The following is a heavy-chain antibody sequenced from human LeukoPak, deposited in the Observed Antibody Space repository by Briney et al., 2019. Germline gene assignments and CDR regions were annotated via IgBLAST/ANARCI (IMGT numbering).Heavy chain of an antibody. CDR2: ISAYNGNT. J-gene: IGHJ3*02. V-gene: IGHV1-18*01. Sequence: ASVKVSCKASGYTFTSYGISWVRQAPGQGLEWMGWISAYNGNTNYAQKFQGRVTITTDESTSTAYMELSSLRSEDTAVYYCASSTDVAGRAFDIWGQGTMVTVSS. CDR1: GYTFTSYG. D-gene: IGHD5-12*01. CDR3: ASSTDVAGRAFDI.